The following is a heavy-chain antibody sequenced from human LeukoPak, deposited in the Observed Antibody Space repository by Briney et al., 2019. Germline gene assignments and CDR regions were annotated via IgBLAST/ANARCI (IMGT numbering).Heavy chain of an antibody. CDR1: GNSISSGDNY. D-gene: IGHD6-13*01. J-gene: IGHJ6*03. Sequence: PSETLSLTCTVSGNSISSGDNYWSWIRQPAGKGLEWIGRIYTSGSTNYNPSLKSRVTISVDTSKNQFSLKLSSVTAADTAVYYCARANQYSSSWYQALYYYYMDVWGKGTTVTISS. V-gene: IGHV4-61*02. CDR2: IYTSGST. CDR3: ARANQYSSSWYQALYYYYMDV.